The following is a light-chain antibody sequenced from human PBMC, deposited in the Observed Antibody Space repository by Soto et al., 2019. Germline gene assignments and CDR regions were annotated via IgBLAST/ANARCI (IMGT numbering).Light chain of an antibody. V-gene: IGKV3-20*01. CDR1: QSVSTSF. CDR3: QQYGGSPIT. Sequence: PGERATLSCRASQSVSTSFLAWYQQKPGQAPRLLIYGAFSRATGIPDRFSGSGSGTDFTLSISRLEPEDFALYYCQQYGGSPITFGLGTRLEIK. CDR2: GAF. J-gene: IGKJ5*01.